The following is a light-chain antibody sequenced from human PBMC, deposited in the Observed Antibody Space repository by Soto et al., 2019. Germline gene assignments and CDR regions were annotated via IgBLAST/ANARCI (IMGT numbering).Light chain of an antibody. J-gene: IGLJ2*01. V-gene: IGLV2-14*03. CDR2: DVS. CDR1: SSDVGGYNR. CDR3: SSSTSRSTLV. Sequence: QSALTQPASVSGSPGESITMSCTGTSSDVGGYNRVSWYQHHPGKAPKLILYDVSFWPSGVPNRFCASKSGNTASLTTSGHQGEDEADYYCSSSTSRSTLVFGGGTKLTVL.